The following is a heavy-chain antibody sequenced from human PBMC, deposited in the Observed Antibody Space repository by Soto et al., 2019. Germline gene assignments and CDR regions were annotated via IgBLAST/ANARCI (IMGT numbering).Heavy chain of an antibody. CDR2: ISSSSSYI. CDR3: ARSWDYYYYGMDV. Sequence: EVQLVESGGGLVKPGGSLRLSCAASGFTFSSYSMNWVRQAPGKGLEWVSSISSSSSYIYYADSVKGRFTISRDNAKNSLYVQMNSLRAEDTAVHYCARSWDYYYYGMDVWGQGTTVTVSS. J-gene: IGHJ6*02. CDR1: GFTFSSYS. V-gene: IGHV3-21*01.